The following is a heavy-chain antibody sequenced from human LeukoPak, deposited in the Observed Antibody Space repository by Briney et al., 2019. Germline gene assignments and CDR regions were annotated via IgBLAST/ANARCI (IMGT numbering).Heavy chain of an antibody. J-gene: IGHJ6*03. CDR3: ARAHYYYYYYMDV. V-gene: IGHV4-59*01. Sequence: SETLSLTCTVSGGSISSYYWSWIRQPPGKGLEWIGYIYYSGSTNYNSSFKSRVTISIDTSKNQFSLKLSSVTAADTAVYYCARAHYYYYYYMDVWGKGTTVTISS. CDR1: GGSISSYY. CDR2: IYYSGST.